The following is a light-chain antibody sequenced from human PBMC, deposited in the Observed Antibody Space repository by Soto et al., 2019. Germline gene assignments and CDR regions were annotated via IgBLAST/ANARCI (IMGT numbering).Light chain of an antibody. CDR2: VAS. V-gene: IGKV1-27*01. Sequence: DIPMTQSPSSLSASVGDRVTITCRASQVISNYLAWYQQQPGKVPKLLIYVASTLQSGVPSRFSGSGSGTDFTLTISSLQPEDVATYYCQKYNSAPWTFGQGTKVEIK. J-gene: IGKJ1*01. CDR1: QVISNY. CDR3: QKYNSAPWT.